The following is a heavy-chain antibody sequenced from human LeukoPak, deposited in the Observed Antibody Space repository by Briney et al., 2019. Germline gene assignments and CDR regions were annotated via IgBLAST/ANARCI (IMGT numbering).Heavy chain of an antibody. V-gene: IGHV3-23*01. CDR3: AKALYYYDSSGYYFDY. J-gene: IGHJ4*02. CDR1: GFTFSSYA. Sequence: GGSLRLSCSASGFTFSSYAMSWVRQAPGQGLEWVSAISGSGGSTYYADSVKGRFTISRDNSKNTLYLQMNSLRAEDTAVYYCAKALYYYDSSGYYFDYWGQGTLVTVSS. D-gene: IGHD3-22*01. CDR2: ISGSGGST.